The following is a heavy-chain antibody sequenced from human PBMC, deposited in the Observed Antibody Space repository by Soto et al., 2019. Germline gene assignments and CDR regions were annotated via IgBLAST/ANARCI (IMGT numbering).Heavy chain of an antibody. J-gene: IGHJ5*02. CDR3: ARVRKAPAAQSPTGRYNWFDP. D-gene: IGHD2-2*01. V-gene: IGHV4-4*02. CDR2: IYHSGST. Sequence: SETLSLTCAVSGGSISSSNWWSWVRQPPGKGLEWIGEIYHSGSTNYNPSLKSRVTISVDKSKNQFSLKLSSVTAADTAVYYCARVRKAPAAQSPTGRYNWFDPWGQGTLVTVSS. CDR1: GGSISSSNW.